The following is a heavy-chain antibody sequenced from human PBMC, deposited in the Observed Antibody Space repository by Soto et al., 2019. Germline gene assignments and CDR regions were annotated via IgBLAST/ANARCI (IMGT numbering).Heavy chain of an antibody. CDR3: ARQGSSWNDDFDM. D-gene: IGHD6-13*01. J-gene: IGHJ3*02. Sequence: GESLKISCKGSGYSFTSYWIGWVRQMPGKGLEWMGIIYPGDSDTRYSPSFQGQVTISADKSISSAYLQWSSLKASDTAMYYCARQGSSWNDDFDMWGQGTMVTVSS. V-gene: IGHV5-51*01. CDR2: IYPGDSDT. CDR1: GYSFTSYW.